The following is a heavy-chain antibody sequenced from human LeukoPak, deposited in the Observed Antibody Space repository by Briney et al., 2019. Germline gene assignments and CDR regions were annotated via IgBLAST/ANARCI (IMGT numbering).Heavy chain of an antibody. Sequence: PGGSLRLSCAASGFTFIDYDMHWVRQVIGKGLEWVSAIGIRGDTHYSGSVKGRFTISRENAESSLYLQMNSLRAEDTAVYYCARGGIQVSGIDEFDYWGQGTLVTVPS. D-gene: IGHD6-19*01. V-gene: IGHV3-13*01. J-gene: IGHJ4*02. CDR3: ARGGIQVSGIDEFDY. CDR2: IGIRGDT. CDR1: GFTFIDYD.